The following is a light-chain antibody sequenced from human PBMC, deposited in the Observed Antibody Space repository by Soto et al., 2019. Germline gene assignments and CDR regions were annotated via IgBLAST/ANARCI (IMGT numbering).Light chain of an antibody. V-gene: IGKV1-5*03. CDR1: QSISSW. J-gene: IGKJ4*01. CDR3: QQYEAYPLT. CDR2: TAS. Sequence: DIQMTQSPSTLSASVGDRVTVTCRASQSISSWLAWYQQKPGKAPKLLIYTASNLESGVPSRFSGSGSGTEFTLTISSLQPGDFATYYCQQYEAYPLTFGGGTKVEIK.